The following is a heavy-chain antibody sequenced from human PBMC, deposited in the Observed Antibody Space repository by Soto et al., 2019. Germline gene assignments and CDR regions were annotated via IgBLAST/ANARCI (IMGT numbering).Heavy chain of an antibody. V-gene: IGHV3-33*01. CDR3: ARGYSNYVDYYYYYMDV. Sequence: PGGSLRLSCAASGFTFSSYGMHWVRQAPGKGLEWVAVIWYDGSNKYYADSVKGRFTISRDNSKNTLYLQMNSLRAEDTAVYYCARGYSNYVDYYYYYMDVWGKGTTVTVSS. CDR1: GFTFSSYG. D-gene: IGHD4-4*01. CDR2: IWYDGSNK. J-gene: IGHJ6*03.